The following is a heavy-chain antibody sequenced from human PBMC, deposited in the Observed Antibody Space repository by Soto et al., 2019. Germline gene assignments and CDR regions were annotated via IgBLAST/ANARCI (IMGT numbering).Heavy chain of an antibody. V-gene: IGHV4-39*07. CDR2: IYYSGST. J-gene: IGHJ5*02. CDR1: GGSISSSSYY. Sequence: SETLSLTCTVSGGSISSSSYYWGWIRQPPGKGLEWIGSIYYSGSTYYNPSLKSRVTISVDTSKNQFSLKLSSVTAADTAVYYCARRRSVSNWFDPWGQGTLVTSPQ. CDR3: ARRRSVSNWFDP. D-gene: IGHD3-10*01.